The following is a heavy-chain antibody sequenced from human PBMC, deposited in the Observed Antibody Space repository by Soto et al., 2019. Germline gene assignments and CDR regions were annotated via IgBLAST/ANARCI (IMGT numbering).Heavy chain of an antibody. CDR2: ISSSSSTI. J-gene: IGHJ6*02. D-gene: IGHD5-18*01. CDR1: GFTFSSYS. Sequence: PGGSLRLSCAAPGFTFSSYSMNWVRQAPGKGLEWVSYISSSSSTIYYADSVKGRFTISRDNAKNSLYLQMNSLRDEDTAVYYCARGHPQLWYPPYYYYGMDVWGQGTTVTVSS. CDR3: ARGHPQLWYPPYYYYGMDV. V-gene: IGHV3-48*02.